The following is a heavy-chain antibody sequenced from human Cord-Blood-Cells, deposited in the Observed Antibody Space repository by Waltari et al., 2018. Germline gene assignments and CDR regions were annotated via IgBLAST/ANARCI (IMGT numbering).Heavy chain of an antibody. CDR3: ARIPLKIAVAANYFDY. Sequence: QVQLVQSGAEVKKPGASVKVSCKASGYTFTSYDINWVRQATGQGLEWMGWMNPNSGNTGYAQKFQGRVTMTRNTSISTAYMELSSLRSEDTAVYYCARIPLKIAVAANYFDYWGQGTLVTVSS. D-gene: IGHD6-19*01. CDR2: MNPNSGNT. V-gene: IGHV1-8*01. J-gene: IGHJ4*02. CDR1: GYTFTSYD.